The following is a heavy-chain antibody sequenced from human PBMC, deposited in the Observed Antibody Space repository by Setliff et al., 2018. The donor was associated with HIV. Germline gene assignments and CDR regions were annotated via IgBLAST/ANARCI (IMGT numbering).Heavy chain of an antibody. CDR1: GFTFSGAW. V-gene: IGHV3-15*01. D-gene: IGHD2-15*01. CDR3: TRAQWVVSAIEDYYYMDV. CDR2: IKSRKDGGTM. J-gene: IGHJ6*03. Sequence: PGGSLRLSCAASGFTFSGAWMSRVRQAPGKGLEWVARIKSRKDGGTMEYAAPVKGRFIISRDDSESIAYLQMNSLKTEDTAVYFCTRAQWVVSAIEDYYYMDVWGKGTTVTVSS.